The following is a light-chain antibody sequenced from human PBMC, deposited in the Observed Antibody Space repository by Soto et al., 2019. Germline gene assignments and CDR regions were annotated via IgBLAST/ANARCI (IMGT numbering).Light chain of an antibody. CDR1: NIGSKS. CDR3: QVWDSSSDHVV. Sequence: YELTQPPSVSAAPGQTARISCGGNNIGSKSVHWYQQRPGQAPVLVVFDDSERPSGIPERFSGSNSGNTATLTISRVEAGDEADYYCQVWDSSSDHVVFGGGTKVTVL. V-gene: IGLV3-21*02. J-gene: IGLJ2*01. CDR2: DDS.